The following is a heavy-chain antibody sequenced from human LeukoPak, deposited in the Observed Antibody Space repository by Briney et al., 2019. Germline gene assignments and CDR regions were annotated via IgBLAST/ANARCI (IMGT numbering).Heavy chain of an antibody. CDR1: GGSLSSGNYH. CDR2: IYSSGNT. D-gene: IGHD4-23*01. J-gene: IGHJ4*02. Sequence: SGTLSLTCTVSGGSLSSGNYHWIWIRQPAGKGLEWIGRIYSSGNTNYNPSLKSRVSISIDTSKNQFSLRLSSVTAADTALYYCARRSTVLTANYEYWGQGTLVTVSA. V-gene: IGHV4-61*02. CDR3: ARRSTVLTANYEY.